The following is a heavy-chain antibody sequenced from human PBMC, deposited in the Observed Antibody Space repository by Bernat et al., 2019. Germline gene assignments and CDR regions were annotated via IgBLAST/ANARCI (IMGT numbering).Heavy chain of an antibody. V-gene: IGHV1-69*06. CDR1: GGTFSSYA. Sequence: QVQLVQSGAEVKKPGSSVKVSCKASGGTFSSYAISWVRQAPGQGLEWMGGIIPIFGTANYAQKFQGRVTITADKSTSTAYMELSSLRSEDTAVYYCARGRGLVDSSYYYYYYMDVWGKGTTVTVSS. D-gene: IGHD2-8*02. CDR3: ARGRGLVDSSYYYYYYMDV. J-gene: IGHJ6*03. CDR2: IIPIFGTA.